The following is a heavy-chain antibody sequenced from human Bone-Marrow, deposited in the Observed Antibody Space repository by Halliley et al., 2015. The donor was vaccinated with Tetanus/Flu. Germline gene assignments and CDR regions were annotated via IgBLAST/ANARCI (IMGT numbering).Heavy chain of an antibody. D-gene: IGHD3-3*01. V-gene: IGHV3-15*01. CDR1: GFIFSNAW. CDR3: TTGPLEWLSYKWFAP. Sequence: SLRLSCAASGFIFSNAWMSWVRQAPGKGLEWIGRIRSKTGGGTTEYAAPVKGRFTISRDDSKKTVYLQMNSLKTEDTAIYYCTTGPLEWLSYKWFAPWGQGTLVTVSS. CDR2: IRSKTGGGTT. J-gene: IGHJ5*02.